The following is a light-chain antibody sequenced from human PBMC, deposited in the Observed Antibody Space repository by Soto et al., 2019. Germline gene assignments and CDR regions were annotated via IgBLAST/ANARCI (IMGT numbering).Light chain of an antibody. CDR2: GAS. V-gene: IGKV3-15*01. J-gene: IGKJ1*01. CDR1: QSVSSSY. CDR3: QQYNNWWT. Sequence: IVLTQSTGTLSLSPGQTATPSCRASQSVSSSYLAWYQQKPGQAPRLLIYGASTRATGIPARFSGSGSGTEFTLTISRLQSEDFAVYYCQQYNNWWTFGQGTKVDIK.